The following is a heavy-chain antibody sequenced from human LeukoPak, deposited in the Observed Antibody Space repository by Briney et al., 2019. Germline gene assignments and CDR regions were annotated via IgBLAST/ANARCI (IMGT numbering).Heavy chain of an antibody. CDR2: IYSAGTT. J-gene: IGHJ4*02. Sequence: PGGSLRLSCAASGFTVSDNYISWVRQAPGKGLEWVALIYSAGTTHADSVRGRFTISRDKSKNMLYLQMNSLRAEDTAVYFCARAQGGKIQLLDYYFDYWGQGTLVTVSS. D-gene: IGHD5-18*01. CDR3: ARAQGGKIQLLDYYFDY. CDR1: GFTVSDNY. V-gene: IGHV3-66*01.